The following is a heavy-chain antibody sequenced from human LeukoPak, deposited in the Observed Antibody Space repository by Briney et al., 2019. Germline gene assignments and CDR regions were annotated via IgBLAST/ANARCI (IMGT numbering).Heavy chain of an antibody. CDR1: GYTFAVHH. V-gene: IGHV1-2*02. Sequence: ASVTVSFKSSGYTFAVHHIHWVRQAPGQGGEWMGWINPSSGDTKYAQNFQDRVIMTRDTSISTAYMDLSRLSSDDTAIYYCARAGHDSSGYSFRLDYWGQGTLVTVSS. D-gene: IGHD3-22*01. CDR3: ARAGHDSSGYSFRLDY. J-gene: IGHJ4*02. CDR2: INPSSGDT.